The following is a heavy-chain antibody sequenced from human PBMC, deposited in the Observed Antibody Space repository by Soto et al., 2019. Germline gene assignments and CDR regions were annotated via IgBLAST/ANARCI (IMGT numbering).Heavy chain of an antibody. V-gene: IGHV3-23*01. D-gene: IGHD1-7*01. Sequence: EVQLLESGGGLVQPGGSLRLSCAASGFTFSNYAMGWVRQAPGKGLEWVSSISSSGGSTYYADSVKGRFTISRDTSRNXPYPQINGLRADDTAVYYCATEPRTGASAAEYFQHWGQGTLVIVSS. CDR3: ATEPRTGASAAEYFQH. CDR1: GFTFSNYA. CDR2: ISSSGGST. J-gene: IGHJ1*01.